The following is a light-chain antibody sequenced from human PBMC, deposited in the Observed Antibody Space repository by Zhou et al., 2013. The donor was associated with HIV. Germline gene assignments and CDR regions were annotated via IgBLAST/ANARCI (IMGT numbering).Light chain of an antibody. V-gene: IGKV1-17*03. CDR2: GAS. Sequence: IRITQSPSSLSASTGDRVTITCRASQDIRKSLVWFQQKPGKVPKRLIYGASNLQGGVPSRFSGSGSGTEFTLTISSLEPEDFAVYYCQQRSNFGQGTRLEIK. CDR1: QDIRKS. J-gene: IGKJ5*01. CDR3: QQRSN.